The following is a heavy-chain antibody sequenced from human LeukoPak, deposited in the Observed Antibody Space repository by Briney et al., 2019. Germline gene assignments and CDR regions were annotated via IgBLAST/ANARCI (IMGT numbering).Heavy chain of an antibody. Sequence: GGSLRLSCAVSGITVSKYWMHWGRQVPGKGLVWVSRIHSDGSTTDYADSVKGRFTITRDSAKNTLYLEMNSLRVEDTAVYYCTRDANHYGGMDVWGQGTTVTVSS. J-gene: IGHJ6*02. CDR2: IHSDGSTT. CDR3: TRDANHYGGMDV. V-gene: IGHV3-74*01. CDR1: GITVSKYW.